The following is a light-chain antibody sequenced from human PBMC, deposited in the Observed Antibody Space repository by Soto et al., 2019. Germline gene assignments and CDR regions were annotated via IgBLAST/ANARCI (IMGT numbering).Light chain of an antibody. CDR1: ASSIGTNT. J-gene: IGLJ2*01. CDR3: AAWYGSLNNVL. V-gene: IGLV1-44*01. Sequence: QSVLTQPPSASGTPGQRVTISCSGSASSIGTNTVNWYRQLPGTAPKLLIYGGNQRPSGVPDRFSGSKSGTSASLAISGLQSEDEAEYYCAAWYGSLNNVLYGGGTKVTVL. CDR2: GGN.